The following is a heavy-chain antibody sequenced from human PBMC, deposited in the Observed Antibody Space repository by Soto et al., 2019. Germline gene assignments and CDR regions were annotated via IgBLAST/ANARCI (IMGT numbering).Heavy chain of an antibody. D-gene: IGHD5-12*01. Sequence: EVQLEESGGRLVRPGGSLRLSCAASGFIFDGYTMNWVRQAPGKGLEWVSSISSSSTYIYYGDSLKGRFTVSRDNAQNSLYLQMNRLRAEDTTVYYCARGGGSKDAHLWYFELWGRGTLVTVSS. CDR1: GFIFDGYT. CDR3: ARGGGSKDAHLWYFEL. J-gene: IGHJ2*01. V-gene: IGHV3-21*01. CDR2: ISSSSTYI.